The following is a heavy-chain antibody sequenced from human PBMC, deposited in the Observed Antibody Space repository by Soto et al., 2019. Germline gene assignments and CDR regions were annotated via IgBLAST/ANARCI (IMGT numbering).Heavy chain of an antibody. CDR1: GFTFSSYG. CDR2: IRYDGTNK. Sequence: QVQLVESGGGVVQPGRSLRLSCAASGFTFSSYGMHWVRQAPGKGLEWVAVIRYDGTNKYYAESVKGRFTISRDNSKNTLYLQMSSLRLDDTAVYYCARGIIAGPGRDYFDYWGQGTLVTVS. CDR3: ARGIIAGPGRDYFDY. V-gene: IGHV3-33*01. D-gene: IGHD1-26*01. J-gene: IGHJ4*02.